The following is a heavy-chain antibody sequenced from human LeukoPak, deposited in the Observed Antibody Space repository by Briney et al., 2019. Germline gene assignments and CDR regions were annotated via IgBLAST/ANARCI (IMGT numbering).Heavy chain of an antibody. CDR1: GGTFSSYA. CDR3: ARDRADGDYVFDY. V-gene: IGHV1-69*04. CDR2: IIPILGIA. Sequence: ASVKVSCKASGGTFSSYAISWVRQAPGQGLEWMGRIIPILGIANYAQKFQGRVTITADKSTSTAYMELSSLRSEDTAVYYCARDRADGDYVFDYWGQGTLVTVSS. J-gene: IGHJ4*02. D-gene: IGHD4-17*01.